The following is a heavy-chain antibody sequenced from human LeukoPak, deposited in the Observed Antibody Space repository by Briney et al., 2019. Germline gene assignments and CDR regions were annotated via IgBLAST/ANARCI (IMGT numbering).Heavy chain of an antibody. CDR1: GDSISSGGYS. V-gene: IGHV4-61*08. CDR3: ARPLLSSSGYGY. D-gene: IGHD6-6*01. Sequence: SETLSLTCAVSGDSISSGGYSWSWIRQPPGKGLEWIGYIYYSGSTNYNPSLKSRVTISVDTSKNQFSLKLSSVTAADTAVYYCARPLLSSSGYGYWGQGTLVTVSS. J-gene: IGHJ4*02. CDR2: IYYSGST.